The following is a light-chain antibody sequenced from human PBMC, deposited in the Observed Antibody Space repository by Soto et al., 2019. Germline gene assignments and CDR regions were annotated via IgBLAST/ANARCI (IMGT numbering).Light chain of an antibody. CDR1: QSVSYY. Sequence: EIVLTQSPATLSLSPGERATLSCRASQSVSYYLAWHQQKPGQAPRLLIYDASNRATGIPARFSGSGSGTDFTLTISSLEPEDFAVYYCQQRSNWSTFGQGTRLEIK. J-gene: IGKJ5*01. CDR2: DAS. V-gene: IGKV3-11*01. CDR3: QQRSNWST.